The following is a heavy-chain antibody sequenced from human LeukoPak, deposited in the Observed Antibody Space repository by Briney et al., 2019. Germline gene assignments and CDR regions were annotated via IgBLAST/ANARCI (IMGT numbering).Heavy chain of an antibody. V-gene: IGHV4-34*01. CDR1: GGSFSGYY. J-gene: IGHJ4*02. Sequence: PSETLSLTCAVYGGSFSGYYWSWIRQPPGRGLEWIGEINHSGSTNYNPSLKSRVTISVDTSKNQFSLKLSSVTAADTAVYYCARLHCSSTSCYPIFDYWGQGTLVTVSS. CDR2: INHSGST. D-gene: IGHD2-2*01. CDR3: ARLHCSSTSCYPIFDY.